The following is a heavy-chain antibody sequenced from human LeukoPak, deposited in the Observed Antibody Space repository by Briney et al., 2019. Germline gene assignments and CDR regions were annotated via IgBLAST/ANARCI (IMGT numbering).Heavy chain of an antibody. J-gene: IGHJ4*02. V-gene: IGHV3-7*01. Sequence: GGSLRLSCAASRFSFSHYWMTWVRQAPGKGVEWAANINQDASDKHYADSVKGRFTISRDNAKNSLYLQMNSLRVEDTAVYYCLGGVAADYWGRGTLVTVPS. CDR3: LGGVAADY. CDR1: RFSFSHYW. D-gene: IGHD3-16*01. CDR2: INQDASDK.